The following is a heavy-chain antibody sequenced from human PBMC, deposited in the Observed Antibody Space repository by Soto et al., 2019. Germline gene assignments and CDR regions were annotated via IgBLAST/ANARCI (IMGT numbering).Heavy chain of an antibody. Sequence: EVQLVESGGALVQRGGSLRLSCAASGFPFSSYWMHWVRHTPGKGLDWVARISGDGVTTYYADSVTGRFTVSRDNAKNPLSLQISGLRAEDTAVYYCAREYYGLLTGYYTDYWGQGTLVSVSS. V-gene: IGHV3-74*01. J-gene: IGHJ4*02. CDR3: AREYYGLLTGYYTDY. CDR1: GFPFSSYW. CDR2: ISGDGVTT. D-gene: IGHD3-9*01.